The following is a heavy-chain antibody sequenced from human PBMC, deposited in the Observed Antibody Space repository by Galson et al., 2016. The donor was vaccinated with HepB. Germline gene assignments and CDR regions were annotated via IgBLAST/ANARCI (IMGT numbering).Heavy chain of an antibody. CDR2: IIPVFGAP. Sequence: SVKVSCKASGGTFNSRYAINWVRQAPGQGLQWMGRIIPVFGAPKYAQKFQGRVTITADGSTTTAYLELNSLTSDDTAVYFCARGAMDTAMAADVLDIWGQGTMVTVSS. D-gene: IGHD5-18*01. J-gene: IGHJ3*02. V-gene: IGHV1-69*13. CDR3: ARGAMDTAMAADVLDI. CDR1: GGTFNSRYA.